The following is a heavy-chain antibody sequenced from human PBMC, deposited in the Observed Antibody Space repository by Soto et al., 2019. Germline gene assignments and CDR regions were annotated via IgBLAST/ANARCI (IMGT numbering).Heavy chain of an antibody. V-gene: IGHV3-33*05. CDR3: AAQGSGFDY. CDR1: GFTFSRYG. CDR2: ISYDGSNQ. D-gene: IGHD6-19*01. J-gene: IGHJ4*02. Sequence: QEQLVESGGGVVQPGRSLRLSCAASGFTFSRYGMHWVRQAPGKGLEWVAFISYDGSNQYHADSVKGRFTISRDNSKNTLYLQMNTLGADDTAVYYCAAQGSGFDYWGQGTLVTVSS.